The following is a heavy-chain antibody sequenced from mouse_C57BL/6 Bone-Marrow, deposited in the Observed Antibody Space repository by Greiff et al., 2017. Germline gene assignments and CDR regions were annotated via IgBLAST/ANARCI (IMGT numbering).Heavy chain of an antibody. J-gene: IGHJ4*01. D-gene: IGHD1-1*01. CDR2: INPSTGGT. CDR1: GYSFTGYY. V-gene: IGHV1-42*01. CDR3: ARPPSDTPVGATDYYAMDY. Sequence: EVQLQQSGPELVKPGASVKISCKASGYSFTGYYMNWVKQSPEKSLEWIGEINPSTGGTTYNQKFKAKATLTVDKSSSPAYMQLKSLTSEDSAVXYCARPPSDTPVGATDYYAMDYWGQGTSVTVSS.